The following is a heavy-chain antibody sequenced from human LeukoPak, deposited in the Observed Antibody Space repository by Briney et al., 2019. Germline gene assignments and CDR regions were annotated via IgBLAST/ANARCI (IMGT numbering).Heavy chain of an antibody. V-gene: IGHV4-34*01. D-gene: IGHD3-10*01. J-gene: IGHJ4*02. CDR1: GGSFSGYY. CDR2: INHSGST. CDR3: ARHYGYFDY. Sequence: SETLSLTCAVYGGSFSGYYWSWIRQPPGKGLEWIGEINHSGSTNYNPSLKSRVTISVDTSKNQFSLKLSSATAADTAVYYCARHYGYFDYWGQGTLVTVSS.